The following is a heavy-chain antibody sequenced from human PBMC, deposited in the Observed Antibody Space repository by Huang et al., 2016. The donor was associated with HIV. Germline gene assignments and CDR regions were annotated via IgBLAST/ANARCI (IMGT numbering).Heavy chain of an antibody. CDR3: AKDREDSAYQLDY. D-gene: IGHD5-12*01. CDR1: GFTFSNYG. J-gene: IGHJ4*02. CDR2: ISYDGSYQ. Sequence: QVQLVESGGGVVQPGRSLRLSCAASGFTFSNYGVHWVRQAPGKGLEWVAAISYDGSYQYYSDSGKGRFTISRDDSQNTLYLQMSSLRAEDTAVYFCAKDREDSAYQLDYWDQGTRVTVSS. V-gene: IGHV3-30*18.